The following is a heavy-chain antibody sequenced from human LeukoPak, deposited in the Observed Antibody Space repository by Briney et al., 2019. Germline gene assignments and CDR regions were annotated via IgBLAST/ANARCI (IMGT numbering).Heavy chain of an antibody. V-gene: IGHV3-30*04. CDR1: GFIFSSYA. J-gene: IGHJ4*02. CDR2: ISFDGSNK. CDR3: ARGGGGLALHFDY. Sequence: PGGSLRLSCAASGFIFSSYAIHWVRQAPGKGLEWVAIISFDGSNKDYADSVKGRFTISRDNSKNTLSLQMNSLRTEDTALYYCARGGGGLALHFDYWGQGTLVTVSS. D-gene: IGHD3-16*01.